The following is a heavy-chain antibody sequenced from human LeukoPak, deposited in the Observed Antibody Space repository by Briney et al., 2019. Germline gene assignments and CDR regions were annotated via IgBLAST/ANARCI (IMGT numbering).Heavy chain of an antibody. Sequence: GGSLRLSCVAAGFTFSAYAMNWVRLAPGKGLEWVSTFKTNSGQVYYAESVRGRFTISRDNSKNTVYLQMSSLRAEDTALYYCARSIPDYTRFDYWGQGALVTVSP. CDR3: ARSIPDYTRFDY. V-gene: IGHV3-23*01. D-gene: IGHD2-2*02. CDR1: GFTFSAYA. CDR2: FKTNSGQV. J-gene: IGHJ4*02.